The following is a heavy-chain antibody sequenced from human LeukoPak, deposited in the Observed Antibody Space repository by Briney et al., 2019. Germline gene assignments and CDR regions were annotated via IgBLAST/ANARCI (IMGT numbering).Heavy chain of an antibody. CDR3: ARVPCSGGTCYSYYFDY. V-gene: IGHV1-69*04. Sequence: ASVKVSCEASGGTFSTYGINWVRQAPGQGLEWMGRIIPILGIATYAQKFQGRVTITADKSTSTGYMYLTSLRSEDTAVYYCARVPCSGGTCYSYYFDYWGQGTLDTVSS. CDR1: GGTFSTYG. J-gene: IGHJ4*02. D-gene: IGHD2-15*01. CDR2: IIPILGIA.